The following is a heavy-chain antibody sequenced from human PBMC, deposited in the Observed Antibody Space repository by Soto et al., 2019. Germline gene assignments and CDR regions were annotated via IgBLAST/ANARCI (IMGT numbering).Heavy chain of an antibody. CDR1: GFTFSSYG. D-gene: IGHD3-22*01. V-gene: IGHV3-33*01. CDR2: IWYDGSNK. J-gene: IGHJ4*02. CDR3: ARDSEPFYYYDSSGALGY. Sequence: GGSLRLSCAASGFTFSSYGMHWVRQAPGKGLEWVAAIWYDGSNKYYADSVKGRFTISRDNSKNTLYLQMNSLRAEDTAVYYCARDSEPFYYYDSSGALGYWGQGTLVTVSS.